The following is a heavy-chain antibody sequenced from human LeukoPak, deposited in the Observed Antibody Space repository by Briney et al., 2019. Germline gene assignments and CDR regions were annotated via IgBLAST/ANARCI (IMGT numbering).Heavy chain of an antibody. J-gene: IGHJ4*02. D-gene: IGHD5-12*01. CDR3: ATSYSGYDIHFDY. V-gene: IGHV1-8*01. Sequence: ASVKVSCKASGYTFTSYDINWVRQATGQGLEWMGWMNPNSGNTGYAQKFQGRVTITTDESTSTAYMELSSLRSEDTAVYYCATSYSGYDIHFDYWGQGTLVTVSS. CDR1: GYTFTSYD. CDR2: MNPNSGNT.